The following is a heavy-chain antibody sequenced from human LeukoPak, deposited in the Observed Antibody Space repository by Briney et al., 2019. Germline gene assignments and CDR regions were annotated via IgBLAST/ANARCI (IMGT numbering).Heavy chain of an antibody. CDR3: AEAPYGSGTYRSYYFDY. CDR2: ISGSGISI. Sequence: GGSLRLSCAASGFTFSSYGMSWVRQAPGKGLEWVSAISGSGISIYYADSVKGRFTISRDNSKNTLYLQMNSLRAEDTAIYYCAEAPYGSGTYRSYYFDYWDQGTLVTVSS. D-gene: IGHD3-10*01. J-gene: IGHJ4*02. CDR1: GFTFSSYG. V-gene: IGHV3-23*01.